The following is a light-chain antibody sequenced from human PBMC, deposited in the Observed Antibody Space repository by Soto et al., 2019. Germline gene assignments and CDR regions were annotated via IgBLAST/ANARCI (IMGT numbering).Light chain of an antibody. Sequence: SVLTQPASVSGSPGQSITISCTGTSRDVGLYHYVSWYQQHPGIAPLLMIDAVSGRPAGVSIRFSASKSGNTASVFISGLQAEDEADYYCSSYTSDSSYVFGSGTKVTVL. CDR1: SRDVGLYHY. J-gene: IGLJ1*01. CDR3: SSYTSDSSYV. CDR2: AVS. V-gene: IGLV2-14*01.